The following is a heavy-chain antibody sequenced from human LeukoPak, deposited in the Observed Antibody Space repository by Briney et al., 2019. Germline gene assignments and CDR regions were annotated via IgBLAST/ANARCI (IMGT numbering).Heavy chain of an antibody. CDR2: IIPIFGTT. V-gene: IGHV1-69*05. CDR1: GGTFNSYA. Sequence: ASVKVSCKASGGTFNSYAISWVRQAPGQGLEWMGGIIPIFGTTNYAQKVQGRVTITTDESTTTAYMELSSLRSEDTAVYYCARARSPSSGYLLRDHNWFDPWGQGTLVTVSS. CDR3: ARARSPSSGYLLRDHNWFDP. J-gene: IGHJ5*02. D-gene: IGHD3-22*01.